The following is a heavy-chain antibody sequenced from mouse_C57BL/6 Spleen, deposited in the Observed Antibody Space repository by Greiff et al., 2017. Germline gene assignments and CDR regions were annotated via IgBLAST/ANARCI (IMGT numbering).Heavy chain of an antibody. CDR1: GYTFTGYW. Sequence: QVQLQQSGAELMKPGASVKLSCKATGYTFTGYWIEWVKQSPGHGLEWIGEILPGSGSTNYNEKFKGKATFTADTSSNTVYVQLSSLTTEDSASYCCARLYEYEVAWFAYWGQGTLVTVSA. D-gene: IGHD2-4*01. V-gene: IGHV1-9*01. J-gene: IGHJ3*01. CDR3: ARLYEYEVAWFAY. CDR2: ILPGSGST.